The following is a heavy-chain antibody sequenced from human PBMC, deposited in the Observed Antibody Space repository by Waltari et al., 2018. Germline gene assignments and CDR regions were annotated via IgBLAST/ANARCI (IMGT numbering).Heavy chain of an antibody. CDR2: FDAEDGEA. J-gene: IGHJ4*02. V-gene: IGHV1-24*01. Sequence: QVQLVQSGAEVKKPGASVKVSCKVSGYTLTELSMHWVRQAPGKGLEWMGGFDAEDGEASYAQKCQGRVTMTEDTSTDTADMELSSLRSEDTAVYYCATGGGSSLPFDYWGQGTLVTVSS. CDR1: GYTLTELS. CDR3: ATGGGSSLPFDY. D-gene: IGHD6-6*01.